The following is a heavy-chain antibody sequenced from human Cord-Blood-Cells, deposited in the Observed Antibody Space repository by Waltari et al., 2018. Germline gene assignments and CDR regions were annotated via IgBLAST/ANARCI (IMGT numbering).Heavy chain of an antibody. Sequence: QVQLVQSGAAVKKPGSSVKVSCKASGGTFSSYATSWVRQAPGLGLEWMGGIIPIFGTANYAQKFQGRVTITADESTSTAYMELSSLRSEDTAVYYCARDTAYCGGDCYSAFDIWGQGTMVTVSS. CDR2: IIPIFGTA. D-gene: IGHD2-21*02. V-gene: IGHV1-69*01. CDR3: ARDTAYCGGDCYSAFDI. CDR1: GGTFSSYA. J-gene: IGHJ3*02.